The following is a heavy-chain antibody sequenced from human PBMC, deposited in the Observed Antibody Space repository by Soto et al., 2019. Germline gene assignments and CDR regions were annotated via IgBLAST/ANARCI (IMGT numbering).Heavy chain of an antibody. CDR1: GYTFTSYG. CDR2: ISAYNGNT. V-gene: IGHV1-18*04. CDR3: ASPIVPDAWGYYGMDV. J-gene: IGHJ6*02. D-gene: IGHD2-2*01. Sequence: QVQLVQSGAEVKKPGASVKVSCKASGYTFTSYGISWVRQAPGHGLEWMGWISAYNGNTNYAQKLQGRVTMTTDTSTGTAYMELRSMRSDDTAVYYCASPIVPDAWGYYGMDVWGQGTTGTVSS.